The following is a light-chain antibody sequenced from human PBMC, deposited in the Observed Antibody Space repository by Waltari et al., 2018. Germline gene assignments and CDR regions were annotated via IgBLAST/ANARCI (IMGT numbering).Light chain of an antibody. CDR1: QRVSRT. CDR3: QKYWTLPAT. Sequence: EIVLTQSPGTLSLSPGERATLSCRASQRVSRTLAWYQQKPGQPHRLLIYDASTRATGIPYRFSGSGSGTDFILTISSLGPEDFAVYYCQKYWTLPATFGQGTKVEIK. CDR2: DAS. V-gene: IGKV3-20*01. J-gene: IGKJ1*01.